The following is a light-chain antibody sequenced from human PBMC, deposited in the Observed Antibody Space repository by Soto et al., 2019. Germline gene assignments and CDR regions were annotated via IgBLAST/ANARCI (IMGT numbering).Light chain of an antibody. CDR3: QQYAVSPRT. V-gene: IGKV3-20*01. CDR2: SAS. CDR1: QSVSSSF. Sequence: EIVLTQYTGTLSLSLGERATLSCRASQSVSSSFLAWYQQKPGQAPRLLIYSASRRATGIPDRFTGSGSGTDFTLTINRVEPEGFAVYFCQQYAVSPRTFAQGTKVDI. J-gene: IGKJ1*01.